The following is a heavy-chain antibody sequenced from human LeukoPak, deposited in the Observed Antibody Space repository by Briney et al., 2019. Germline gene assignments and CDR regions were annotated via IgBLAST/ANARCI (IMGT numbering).Heavy chain of an antibody. J-gene: IGHJ4*02. Sequence: PSETLSLTCTVSGDSINSNNYYWGWIRQPPGKGLEWIGSIYDSGSTYYNPSLKSRVTISVDTSKNQFSLRLSSVTAADTAVYYCARYSYGYYFDYWGQGTLVTVSS. D-gene: IGHD5-18*01. CDR3: ARYSYGYYFDY. V-gene: IGHV4-39*07. CDR2: IYDSGST. CDR1: GDSINSNNYY.